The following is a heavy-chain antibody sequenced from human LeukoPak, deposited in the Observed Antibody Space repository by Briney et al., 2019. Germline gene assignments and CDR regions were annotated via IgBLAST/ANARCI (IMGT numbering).Heavy chain of an antibody. CDR3: ARVSGVVTAPEYFQH. Sequence: GGSLRLSCTASGFTFSSYEMNWVRQAPGKGLEWVSYISSSCSTTYYPDSVKGRFTISRDNAGNSLYLQMNSLRAEDTAVYYCARVSGVVTAPEYFQHWGQGTLVTVSS. D-gene: IGHD2-21*02. CDR2: ISSSCSTT. V-gene: IGHV3-48*03. J-gene: IGHJ1*01. CDR1: GFTFSSYE.